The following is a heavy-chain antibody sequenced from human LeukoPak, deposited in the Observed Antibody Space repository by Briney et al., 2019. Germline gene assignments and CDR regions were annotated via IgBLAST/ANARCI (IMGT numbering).Heavy chain of an antibody. CDR1: GFTFSSYS. CDR2: ISSSSSYI. CDR3: ARASTVTIVQGAFDI. J-gene: IGHJ3*02. Sequence: GGSLRLSCAASGFTFSSYSMNWVRQAPGKGLEWVSSISSSSSYIYYADSVKGRFTISRDNAKNSLYLQMNNLRAEDTAVYYCARASTVTIVQGAFDIWGQGTMVTVSS. D-gene: IGHD4-17*01. V-gene: IGHV3-21*01.